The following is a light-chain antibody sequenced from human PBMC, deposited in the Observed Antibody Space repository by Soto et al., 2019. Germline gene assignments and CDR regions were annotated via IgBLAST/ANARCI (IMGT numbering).Light chain of an antibody. Sequence: QSVLTQPASVSGSPGQSITISCTGTSSDVGGYNFVSWYQHHPGKAPKLIIYDVSYRPSGVSNRFSVSKSGNTASLTISGLRAGDEANYYSTSYTSSFTYVFGTGTKVTAL. CDR1: SSDVGGYNF. CDR3: TSYTSSFTYV. J-gene: IGLJ1*01. CDR2: DVS. V-gene: IGLV2-14*03.